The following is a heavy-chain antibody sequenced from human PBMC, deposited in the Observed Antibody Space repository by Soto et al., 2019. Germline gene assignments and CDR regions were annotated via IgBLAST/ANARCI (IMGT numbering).Heavy chain of an antibody. Sequence: ASVKGSCKASGYTFTSYAMHWVRLAPGQRLEWMGWINAGNGNTKYSQKFQGRVTITRDTSASTAYMELSSLRSEDTAVYYCARDQRRAMANFDPWGQGTLVTVSS. J-gene: IGHJ5*02. CDR2: INAGNGNT. D-gene: IGHD5-18*01. CDR3: ARDQRRAMANFDP. V-gene: IGHV1-3*01. CDR1: GYTFTSYA.